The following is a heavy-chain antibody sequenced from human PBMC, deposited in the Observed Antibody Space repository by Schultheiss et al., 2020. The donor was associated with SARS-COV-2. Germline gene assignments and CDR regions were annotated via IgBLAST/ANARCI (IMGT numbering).Heavy chain of an antibody. CDR1: GGSISSYY. CDR2: FYYSGNT. J-gene: IGHJ6*03. V-gene: IGHV4-59*08. CDR3: ARARAAPPLDYYYYMDV. Sequence: SQTLSLTCTVSGGSISSYYWSWIRQPPGKGLEWIGYFYYSGNTNYNPSLKSRVTFSVDTSKNQFSLKLSSVTAADTAVYYCARARAAPPLDYYYYMDVWGKGTTVTVSS. D-gene: IGHD2-15*01.